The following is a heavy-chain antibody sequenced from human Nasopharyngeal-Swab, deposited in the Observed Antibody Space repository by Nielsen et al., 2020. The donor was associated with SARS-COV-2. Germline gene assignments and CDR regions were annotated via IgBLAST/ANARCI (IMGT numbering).Heavy chain of an antibody. CDR2: ISYDGSNK. V-gene: IGHV3-30*03. CDR3: ARVSSSSTTNWFDP. D-gene: IGHD6-6*01. Sequence: RQRPGQGLEWVAVISYDGSNKYYADSVKGRFTISRDNSKNTLYLQMNSLRAEDTAVYYCARVSSSSTTNWFDPWGQGTLVTVSS. J-gene: IGHJ5*02.